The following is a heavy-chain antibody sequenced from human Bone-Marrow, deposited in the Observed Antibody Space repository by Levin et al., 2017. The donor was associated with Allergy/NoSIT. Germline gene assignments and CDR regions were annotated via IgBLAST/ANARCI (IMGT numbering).Heavy chain of an antibody. D-gene: IGHD2-15*01. J-gene: IGHJ5*02. CDR3: ARGFCTGSSCYGNYFDP. V-gene: IGHV3-7*01. CDR2: INQDGSET. CDR1: GFTFTRHW. Sequence: GGSLRLSCAASGFTFTRHWMIWVRQTPGKGLEWVTNINQDGSETYYLDSVKGRFTISRDNAKNSVYLQMNSLRAEDTAVYHCARGFCTGSSCYGNYFDPWGQGTLVTVSS.